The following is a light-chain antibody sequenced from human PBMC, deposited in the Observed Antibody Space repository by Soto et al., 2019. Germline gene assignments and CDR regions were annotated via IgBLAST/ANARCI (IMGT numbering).Light chain of an antibody. V-gene: IGKV3-20*01. J-gene: IGKJ1*01. CDR1: QSLSSSY. CDR2: GAS. Sequence: ELVLTQSTGTLSFSPGERATLSCRASQSLSSSYLAWYQQIAGQAPRLLIYGASSRATGTPDRFSGSGSGADFTLIISRLEPEDFAVYYCQQYSSLPRTFGQGTKVDIK. CDR3: QQYSSLPRT.